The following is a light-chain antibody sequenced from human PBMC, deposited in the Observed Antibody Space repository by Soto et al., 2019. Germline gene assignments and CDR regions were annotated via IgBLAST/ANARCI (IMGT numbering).Light chain of an antibody. V-gene: IGKV1-5*01. CDR3: QQYNSCPLT. J-gene: IGKJ4*01. CDR2: DVS. CDR1: YSISFW. Sequence: DIQMTTSPSTLSASVGDRVNITCRASYSISFWLAWYQQNPWSSPNLLIYDVSTLGGGVPSRFSGSGSGTEFTLTISILQPDVFASYYCQQYNSCPLTFGGGTKV.